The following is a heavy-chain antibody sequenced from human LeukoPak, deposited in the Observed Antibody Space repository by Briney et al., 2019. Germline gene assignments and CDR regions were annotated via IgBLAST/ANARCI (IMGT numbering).Heavy chain of an antibody. CDR3: ARGRGYDHANDAFDI. Sequence: GGSLRLSCAASGFTFSSYDMHWVRQATGKGLEWVSAIGTAGDTYYPGSVKGRFTISRENAKNSLYLQMNSLRAGDTAVYYCARGRGYDHANDAFDIWGQGTMVTVSS. CDR1: GFTFSSYD. V-gene: IGHV3-13*01. J-gene: IGHJ3*02. CDR2: IGTAGDT. D-gene: IGHD5-12*01.